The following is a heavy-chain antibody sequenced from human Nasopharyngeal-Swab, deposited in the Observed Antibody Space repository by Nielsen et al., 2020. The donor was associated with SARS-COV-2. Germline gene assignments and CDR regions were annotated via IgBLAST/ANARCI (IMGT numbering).Heavy chain of an antibody. D-gene: IGHD3-3*01. V-gene: IGHV5-51*01. CDR2: IYPGDSDT. J-gene: IGHJ4*02. CDR3: ARAPYDFWSGYSTYYFDY. Sequence: VRQMPGKGLEWMGIIYPGDSDTRYSPSFQGQVTISADKSISTAYLQWSSLKASDTAMYYCARAPYDFWSGYSTYYFDYWGQGTLVTVSS.